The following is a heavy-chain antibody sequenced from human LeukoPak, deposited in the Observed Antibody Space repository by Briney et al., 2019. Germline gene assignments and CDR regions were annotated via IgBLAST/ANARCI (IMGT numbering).Heavy chain of an antibody. CDR3: ARGTTGTTWWFDP. Sequence: VASVKVSCTASGGTFSSYAISWVRQAPGQGLEWMGGIIPIFGTANYAQKFQGRVTITTDESTSTAYMELSSLRSEDTAAYYCARGTTGTTWWFDPWGQGTLVTVSS. J-gene: IGHJ5*02. CDR1: GGTFSSYA. V-gene: IGHV1-69*05. D-gene: IGHD1-1*01. CDR2: IIPIFGTA.